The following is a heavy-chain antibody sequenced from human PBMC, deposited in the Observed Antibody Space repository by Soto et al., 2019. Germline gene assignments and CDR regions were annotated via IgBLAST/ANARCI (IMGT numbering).Heavy chain of an antibody. Sequence: QITVRESGPTLVKPTETLTLTCTFSGFSLTTVGVAVGWIRQPPGKALEWLALIYGNDDKYYSPSLRNRLTIIKDTSKNHVFLIMTNMDPVDTATYFCAPRRNSCSGCTCHVWYDPWGQGTLVTVSS. D-gene: IGHD3-3*01. CDR2: IYGNDDK. CDR1: GFSLTTVGVA. CDR3: APRRNSCSGCTCHVWYDP. V-gene: IGHV2-5*01. J-gene: IGHJ5*02.